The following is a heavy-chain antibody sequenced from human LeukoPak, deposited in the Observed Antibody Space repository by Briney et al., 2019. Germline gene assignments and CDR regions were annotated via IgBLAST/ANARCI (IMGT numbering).Heavy chain of an antibody. D-gene: IGHD6-13*01. CDR2: IYYIGSP. CDR3: ARVSDSSSWYYFDY. Sequence: PSETLSLTCTVSGGSISSGGYYWSRIRQHPGKGLEWIGYIYYIGSPYYNPSLKSRVTISVDTSKNQFSLKLTSVTAADAAVYYCARVSDSSSWYYFDYWGQGTLVTVSS. J-gene: IGHJ4*02. V-gene: IGHV4-31*03. CDR1: GGSISSGGYY.